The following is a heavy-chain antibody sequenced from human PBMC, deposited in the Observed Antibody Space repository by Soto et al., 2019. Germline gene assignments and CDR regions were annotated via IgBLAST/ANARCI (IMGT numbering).Heavy chain of an antibody. Sequence: SVKVSCKASGVTFSNYAFSWVRQAPGQGLEWMGGILPIFTTATYAPKFQDRVTITADESTSTVYMDLSSLRSEDTALYYCAKDIGFQQHLFVFDNWGQGTLVTVSS. J-gene: IGHJ4*02. CDR2: ILPIFTTA. CDR3: AKDIGFQQHLFVFDN. V-gene: IGHV1-69*13. D-gene: IGHD6-13*01. CDR1: GVTFSNYA.